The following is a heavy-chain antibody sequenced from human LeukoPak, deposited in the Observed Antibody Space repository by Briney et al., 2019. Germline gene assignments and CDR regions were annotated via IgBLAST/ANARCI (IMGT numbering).Heavy chain of an antibody. CDR2: IKQDGSEK. V-gene: IGHV3-7*01. CDR3: ASYYYGSGTSLGY. J-gene: IGHJ4*02. D-gene: IGHD3-10*01. Sequence: GGSLRLSCAASGFTFSSYWMSWVRQAPGKGLEWVANIKQDGSEKYYVDSVKGRFTISRDNAKNSLYLQMNNLRAEDTAVYYCASYYYGSGTSLGYWGQGTLVTVSS. CDR1: GFTFSSYW.